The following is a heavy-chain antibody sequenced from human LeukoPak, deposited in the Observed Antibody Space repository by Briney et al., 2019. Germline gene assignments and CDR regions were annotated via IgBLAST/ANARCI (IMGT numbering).Heavy chain of an antibody. CDR1: GFTFSTYW. J-gene: IGHJ4*02. CDR3: VRDRPYTSGLSDC. Sequence: PGGSLRLSCAASGFTFSTYWMHWVRQGPGEGLVWVSRLSSDGSVTNYADSVKGRFTISRDNAKNTLYLQMNSLRAEDTAVYYCVRDRPYTSGLSDCWGQGTLVTVSS. CDR2: LSSDGSVT. V-gene: IGHV3-74*01. D-gene: IGHD6-19*01.